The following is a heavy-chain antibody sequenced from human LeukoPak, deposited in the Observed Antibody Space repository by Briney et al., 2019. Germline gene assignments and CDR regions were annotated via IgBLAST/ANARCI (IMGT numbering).Heavy chain of an antibody. Sequence: GGSLRLSCAASGFTISDYGLVWVRQAPGKGLEWVSGSRSGGANNFYADAVKGRFTISRDNSKNTLYLQMNSLRADDTAVYYCGRDPNGDYLGAFEFWGQGTTVSVSS. CDR2: SRSGGANN. J-gene: IGHJ3*01. D-gene: IGHD4-17*01. CDR1: GFTISDYG. CDR3: GRDPNGDYLGAFEF. V-gene: IGHV3-23*01.